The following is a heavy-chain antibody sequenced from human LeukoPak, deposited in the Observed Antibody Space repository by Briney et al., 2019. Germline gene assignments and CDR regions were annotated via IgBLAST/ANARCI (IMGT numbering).Heavy chain of an antibody. V-gene: IGHV3-23*01. CDR1: GFSFSSHA. D-gene: IGHD6-25*01. J-gene: IGHJ4*02. CDR2: ISISGDDT. CDR3: AKFFAPSGGASGWTWTIDY. Sequence: GGSLRLSCATSGFSFSSHAMTWVRQAPGKGLEWLSAISISGDDTYYADSVKGRFTISRDNSKNTLYLHMNSLRADDTAVYHCAKFFAPSGGASGWTWTIDYWGQGTLVTVSS.